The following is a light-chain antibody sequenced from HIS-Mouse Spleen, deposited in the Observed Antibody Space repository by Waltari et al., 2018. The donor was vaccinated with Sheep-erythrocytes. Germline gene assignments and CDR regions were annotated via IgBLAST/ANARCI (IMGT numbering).Light chain of an antibody. V-gene: IGKV3-20*01. J-gene: IGKJ3*01. Sequence: EIVLTQSPGALSLSPGERATLSCRASQSVSSSYLAWYQQKPGRAPRRLIYGASSRATGIPDRFSGSGSGTDFTLTISRLEPEDFAVYYCQQYGSSPLFTFGPGTKVDIK. CDR1: QSVSSSY. CDR3: QQYGSSPLFT. CDR2: GAS.